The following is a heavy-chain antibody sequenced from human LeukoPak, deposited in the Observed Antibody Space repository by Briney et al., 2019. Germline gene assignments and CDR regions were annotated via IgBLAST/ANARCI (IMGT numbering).Heavy chain of an antibody. CDR2: ISSASGSI. Sequence: PGGSLRLSCAASGFTFSSYSMNWVRQAPGKGPEWLAYISSASGSIYYADSVKGRFTISRDNAKNSLYLQMNSLRAEDTAVYYCARGGSSFYGSGSYYNIDWGQGTLVTVSS. V-gene: IGHV3-21*05. J-gene: IGHJ4*02. CDR1: GFTFSSYS. D-gene: IGHD3-10*01. CDR3: ARGGSSFYGSGSYYNID.